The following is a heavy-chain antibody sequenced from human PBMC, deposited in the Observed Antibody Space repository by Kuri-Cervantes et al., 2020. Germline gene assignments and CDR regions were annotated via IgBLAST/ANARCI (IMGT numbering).Heavy chain of an antibody. CDR1: GYTFTSYD. V-gene: IGHV1-8*01. CDR3: ARAASYGSGWYTQRHYYYYGMDV. Sequence: GESLKISCKASGYTFTSYDINWVRQATGQGLEWMGWMNPNSGGTNYAQKFQGRVTMTRNTSISTAYMGLSSLRSEDTAVYYCARAASYGSGWYTQRHYYYYGMDVWGQGTTVTVSS. J-gene: IGHJ6*02. CDR2: MNPNSGGT. D-gene: IGHD6-19*01.